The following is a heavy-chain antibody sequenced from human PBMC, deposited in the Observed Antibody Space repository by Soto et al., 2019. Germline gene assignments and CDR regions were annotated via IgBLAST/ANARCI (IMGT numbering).Heavy chain of an antibody. V-gene: IGHV4-39*01. J-gene: IGHJ5*02. CDR3: ASRGQSRYLTWFDP. CDR1: GVSISSSSYY. CDR2: IYYSGST. D-gene: IGHD3-9*01. Sequence: SETLSLTCTVSGVSISSSSYYWGWIRQAPGKGLEWIGSIYYSGSTYYHPSRKGRVTISVDTSKSQVSLKLSSVTAADPAVYYCASRGQSRYLTWFDPWGRGPLVTVSS.